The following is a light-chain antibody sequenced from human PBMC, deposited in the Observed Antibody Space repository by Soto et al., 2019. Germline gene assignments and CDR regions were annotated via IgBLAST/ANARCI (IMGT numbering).Light chain of an antibody. Sequence: EIVLTQSPATLSVSRGERATLSCRASQSVSSYLAWYQQKPGQAPRLLIYDASNRATGIPAMSSGGGARTYFTPTISSLEPEYSAVYYRQQRSNWLTVGEGTKVDIK. CDR3: QQRSNWLT. CDR2: DAS. J-gene: IGKJ4*02. V-gene: IGKV3-11*01. CDR1: QSVSSY.